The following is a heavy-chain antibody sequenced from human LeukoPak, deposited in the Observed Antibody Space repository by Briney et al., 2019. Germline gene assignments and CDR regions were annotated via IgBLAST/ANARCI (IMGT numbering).Heavy chain of an antibody. J-gene: IGHJ6*02. D-gene: IGHD3-10*01. Sequence: SETLSLTCTASGGPISSGGYYWSWIRQHPGKGLEWIGYIYYSGSTYYNPSLKSRVTISVDTSKNQFSLKLSSVTAADTAVYYCARDVSGDYYYYGMDVWGQGTTVTVSS. V-gene: IGHV4-31*03. CDR2: IYYSGST. CDR3: ARDVSGDYYYYGMDV. CDR1: GGPISSGGYY.